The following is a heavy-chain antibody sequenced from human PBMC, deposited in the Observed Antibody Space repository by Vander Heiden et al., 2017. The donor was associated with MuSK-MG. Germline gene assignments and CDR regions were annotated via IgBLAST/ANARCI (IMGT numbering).Heavy chain of an antibody. CDR1: GYTFTGYY. Sequence: QVQLVQSGAEVKKPGAPVKVSCKASGYTFTGYYMHWVRQAPGQGLEWMGWINPNSGGTNYAQKVQGRVTMTRDTSISTAYMELSRLRSDDTAVYYCASPTWGSGWYTFGYWGQGTLVTVSS. CDR3: ASPTWGSGWYTFGY. J-gene: IGHJ4*02. D-gene: IGHD6-19*01. CDR2: INPNSGGT. V-gene: IGHV1-2*02.